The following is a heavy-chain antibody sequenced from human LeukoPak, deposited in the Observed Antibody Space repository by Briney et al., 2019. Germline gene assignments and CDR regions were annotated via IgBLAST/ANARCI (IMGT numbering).Heavy chain of an antibody. CDR1: GYPFDNFG. CDR2: ISAYNGNT. D-gene: IGHD2-2*01. J-gene: IGHJ4*02. Sequence: GAAVKVSCKASGYPFDNFGLTWVRQAPGQGLEWMGWISAYNGNTHYAQKFRGRLTMTTDTSTTTAYLELRSLKSDDTAVYYCARGLGYCSTTTCYGELPGDYWSQGTLVTVSS. V-gene: IGHV1-18*01. CDR3: ARGLGYCSTTTCYGELPGDY.